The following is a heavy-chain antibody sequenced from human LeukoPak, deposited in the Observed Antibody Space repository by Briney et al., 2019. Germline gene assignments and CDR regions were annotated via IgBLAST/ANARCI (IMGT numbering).Heavy chain of an antibody. D-gene: IGHD2-15*01. CDR1: GFTFSSYA. CDR2: ISGSGGST. CDR3: ARDLEEYCSGGSCSLFDY. Sequence: GGSLRLSCAASGFTFSSYAMSWVRQAPEKGLEWVSGISGSGGSTYHADSVKGRFTISRHNAKNSLYLQMNSLRAEDTAVYYCARDLEEYCSGGSCSLFDYWGQGTLVTVSS. V-gene: IGHV3-23*01. J-gene: IGHJ4*02.